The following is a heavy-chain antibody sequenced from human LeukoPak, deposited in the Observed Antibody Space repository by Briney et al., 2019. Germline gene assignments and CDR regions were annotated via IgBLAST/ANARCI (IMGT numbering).Heavy chain of an antibody. V-gene: IGHV1-3*01. CDR1: GYTFTSYA. J-gene: IGHJ3*02. CDR2: INAGNGNT. CDR3: ARDRVDYGDYDSVGDFDI. D-gene: IGHD4-17*01. Sequence: ASVKVACKASGYTFTSYAMHWVRQAPGQRLEWMGWINAGNGNTKYSQKFQGRVTITRDTSASTAYMELSSLRSEDTAVYYCARDRVDYGDYDSVGDFDIWGQGTMVTVSS.